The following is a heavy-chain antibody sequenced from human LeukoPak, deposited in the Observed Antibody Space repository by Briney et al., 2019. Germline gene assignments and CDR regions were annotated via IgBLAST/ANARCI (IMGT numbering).Heavy chain of an antibody. D-gene: IGHD6-13*01. Sequence: SETLSLTCTVSGGSISSGDYYWSWIRQPPGKGLEWIGYIYYSGSTYYNPSLKSRVTISVDTSKNQFSLKLSSVTAADTAVYYCAREPSSSWIPDAFDIWGQGTMVTVSS. CDR1: GGSISSGDYY. CDR3: AREPSSSWIPDAFDI. J-gene: IGHJ3*02. CDR2: IYYSGST. V-gene: IGHV4-30-4*01.